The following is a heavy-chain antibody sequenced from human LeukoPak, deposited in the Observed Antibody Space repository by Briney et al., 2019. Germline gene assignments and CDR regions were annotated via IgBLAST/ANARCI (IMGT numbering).Heavy chain of an antibody. J-gene: IGHJ4*02. CDR1: GFTVSSTY. D-gene: IGHD5-12*01. CDR2: IYSGGST. CDR3: ARESGYAVGNY. V-gene: IGHV3-53*01. Sequence: GGSLRLSCAASGFTVSSTYMTWVRQAPGKGLEWVSVIYSGGSTYYADSVKGRFTVSRDNSKNTPYLQMNSLRAEDTAMYYCARESGYAVGNYWGQGTLVTVSS.